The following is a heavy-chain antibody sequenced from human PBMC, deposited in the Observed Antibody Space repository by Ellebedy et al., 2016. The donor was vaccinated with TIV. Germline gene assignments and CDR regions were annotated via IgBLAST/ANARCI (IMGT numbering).Heavy chain of an antibody. J-gene: IGHJ5*02. CDR1: GYSFTSYW. V-gene: IGHV5-51*01. Sequence: GESLKISCQASGYSFTSYWIGWVRQTPGKGLEWIGKIYPDDADPTYSPPFEGQVIISADKSTNTAYLQWNSLRASDSAIYYCASLPNTAAANPWGQGTLVTVS. CDR3: ASLPNTAAANP. CDR2: IYPDDADP. D-gene: IGHD4-17*01.